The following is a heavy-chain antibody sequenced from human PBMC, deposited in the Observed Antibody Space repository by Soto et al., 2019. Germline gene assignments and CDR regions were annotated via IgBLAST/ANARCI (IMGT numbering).Heavy chain of an antibody. CDR1: GFMFSGFG. CDR3: ANPSGYYFGLGSHDEASDM. Sequence: GGSLRLSCAASGFMFSGFGMHWVRQAPGKGLQWVAGISKDGSKKYYADSVKGRFTISRDNSKKTLYLQMNSLRAEDTAVYYCANPSGYYFGLGSHDEASDMWGQGTVVTVSS. V-gene: IGHV3-30*18. J-gene: IGHJ3*02. D-gene: IGHD3-9*01. CDR2: ISKDGSKK.